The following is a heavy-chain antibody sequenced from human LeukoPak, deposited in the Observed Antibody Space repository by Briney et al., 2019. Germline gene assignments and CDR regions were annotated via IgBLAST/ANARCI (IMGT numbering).Heavy chain of an antibody. CDR1: GFTFISYS. V-gene: IGHV3-23*01. J-gene: IGHJ4*02. CDR2: ISASGGST. CDR3: AKDSPPVY. Sequence: GGSLRLSCAASGFTFISYSMNWVRQAPGKGLEWVSVISASGGSTYYADSVKGRFTISRDNSKNTLYLQMNSLRAEDTAVYYCAKDSPPVYWGQGTLVTVSS.